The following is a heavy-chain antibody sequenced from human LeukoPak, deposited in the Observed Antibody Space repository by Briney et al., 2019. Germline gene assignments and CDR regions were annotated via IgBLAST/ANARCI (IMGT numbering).Heavy chain of an antibody. CDR3: ARVLPAVAGRGAFDI. CDR2: ISSSSSYT. J-gene: IGHJ3*02. V-gene: IGHV3-11*06. Sequence: GGSLRLSCAASGFTFSDYYMSWIRQAPGKGLEWVSYISSSSSYTNYADSVKGRFTISRDNAKNSLYLQMNSLRAEDTAVYYCARVLPAVAGRGAFDIWGQGIMVTVSS. CDR1: GFTFSDYY. D-gene: IGHD6-19*01.